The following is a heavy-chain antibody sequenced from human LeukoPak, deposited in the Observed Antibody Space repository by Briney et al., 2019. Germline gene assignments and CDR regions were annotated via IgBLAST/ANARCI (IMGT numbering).Heavy chain of an antibody. Sequence: SETLFLTCTVSGGSISSYYWSWFRQPRGKGLEGIGYINYSGSTNYNPSGNSQVTISVDTSKNQFSLKLSSVTAADTAVYYCARYYYDSSARRVFDYWGQGTLVTVSS. V-gene: IGHV4-59*08. CDR2: INYSGST. J-gene: IGHJ4*02. CDR3: ARYYYDSSARRVFDY. CDR1: GGSISSYY. D-gene: IGHD3-22*01.